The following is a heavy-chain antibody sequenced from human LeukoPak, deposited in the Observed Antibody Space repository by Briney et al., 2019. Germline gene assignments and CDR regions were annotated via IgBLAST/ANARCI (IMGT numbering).Heavy chain of an antibody. V-gene: IGHV3-48*01. D-gene: IGHD3-10*01. CDR3: AKTGGYSGGMDV. CDR1: GFSFSTYS. Sequence: GGSLRLSCAASGFSFSTYSMSWVRQAPGEGLEWISYINGRSSVIYYVDSVKGRFTISRDNDKTSMYLQMTSLRVDDTAVYYCAKTGGYSGGMDVWGRGTTVTVSS. CDR2: INGRSSVI. J-gene: IGHJ6*02.